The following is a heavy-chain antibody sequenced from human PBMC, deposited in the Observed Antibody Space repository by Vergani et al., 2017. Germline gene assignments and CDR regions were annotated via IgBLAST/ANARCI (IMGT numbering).Heavy chain of an antibody. CDR1: GFTFSSYA. D-gene: IGHD6-13*01. V-gene: IGHV3-23*01. CDR2: ISGSGGST. J-gene: IGHJ5*02. CDR3: AKDPGIAAAGTPRFDP. Sequence: EVQLLESGGGLVQPGGSLRLSCAASGFTFSSYAMSWVRQAPGKGLEWVSAISGSGGSTYYADSVKGRFTISRDHSKNTLYLQMNSLRAEDTAVYYCAKDPGIAAAGTPRFDPWGQGTLVTVSS.